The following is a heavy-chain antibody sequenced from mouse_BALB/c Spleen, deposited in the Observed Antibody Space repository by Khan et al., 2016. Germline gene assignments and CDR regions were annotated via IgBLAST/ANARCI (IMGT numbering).Heavy chain of an antibody. Sequence: EVELVESGPGLVKPSQSLSLTCTVTGYSITSDYAWNWIRQFPGNKLEWMGYISYSGYTTYNPSLKSRISITRDTSKNQFFLQLNSVTTEDTATXYCAKDRRKAWFAYWGQGTLVTVSA. CDR3: AKDRRKAWFAY. J-gene: IGHJ3*01. CDR2: ISYSGYT. V-gene: IGHV3-2*02. CDR1: GYSITSDYA.